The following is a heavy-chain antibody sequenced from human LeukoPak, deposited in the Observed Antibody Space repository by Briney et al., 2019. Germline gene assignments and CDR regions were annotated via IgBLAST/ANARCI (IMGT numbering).Heavy chain of an antibody. J-gene: IGHJ4*02. D-gene: IGHD1-7*01. CDR1: GGSLSSYY. CDR2: IYYSGST. V-gene: IGHV4-59*01. Sequence: SETLSLTCTVSGGSLSSYYWSWIRQPPGKGLEWIGYIYYSGSTNYNPSLKSRVTISVDTSKNQFSLKLSSVTAADTAVYYCARVGLELWFDYWGQGTLVTVSS. CDR3: ARVGLELWFDY.